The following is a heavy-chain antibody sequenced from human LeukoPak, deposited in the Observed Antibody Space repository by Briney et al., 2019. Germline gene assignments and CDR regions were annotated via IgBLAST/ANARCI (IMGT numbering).Heavy chain of an antibody. Sequence: SETLSLTCTVSGGSISSYYWSWIRQPAGKGLEWIGRIYTSGSTNYNPSLKSRVTMSVDTSKNQFSLKLSSVTAADTAVYYCARVWHIVVVTASYWYFDLWGRGTLVTVSS. J-gene: IGHJ2*01. CDR2: IYTSGST. V-gene: IGHV4-4*07. CDR3: ARVWHIVVVTASYWYFDL. CDR1: GGSISSYY. D-gene: IGHD2-21*02.